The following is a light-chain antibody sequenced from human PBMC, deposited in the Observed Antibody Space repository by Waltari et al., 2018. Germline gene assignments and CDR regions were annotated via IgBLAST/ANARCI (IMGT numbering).Light chain of an antibody. J-gene: IGKJ2*01. CDR3: LQRTDWPPVYT. Sequence: EMVLTQSPATLSLSPGERAILSCRASESVSNSLTWYQQKPGQTPRLLIYDDDKRAAGIPARFSGSGSGTDFTLTISSLEPEDFAVYYCLQRTDWPPVYTFGQGTNLEIK. V-gene: IGKV3-11*01. CDR1: ESVSNS. CDR2: DDD.